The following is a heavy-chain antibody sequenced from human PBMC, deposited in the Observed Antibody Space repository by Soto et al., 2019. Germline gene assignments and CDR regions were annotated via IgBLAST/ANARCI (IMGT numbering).Heavy chain of an antibody. CDR3: ARDTGLAPTVWGY. CDR2: GYHSGST. V-gene: IGHV4-31*03. CDR1: GDSIRGGGHY. Sequence: QVQLQESGPGLVKPSQTLSLTCSVSGDSIRGGGHYWNWIRQFPGKGLEWIGYGYHSGSTHYNPSLRERLTISIDTSKNQFSLRLISVTAADTALYYCARDTGLAPTVWGYWGHGTQVTVSS. D-gene: IGHD7-27*01. J-gene: IGHJ4*03.